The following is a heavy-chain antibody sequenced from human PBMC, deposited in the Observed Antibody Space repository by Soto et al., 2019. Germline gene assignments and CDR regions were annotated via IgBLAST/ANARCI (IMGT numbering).Heavy chain of an antibody. CDR3: ARGDSSSQPHIWFDP. D-gene: IGHD6-13*01. CDR1: GYTFTSYG. J-gene: IGHJ5*02. CDR2: ISAYNGNT. V-gene: IGHV1-18*01. Sequence: QVQLVQSGAEVKKPGASVKVSCKASGYTFTSYGISWVRQAPGQGLEWMGWISAYNGNTNYAQKLQGRVTMTTDTSSSTAYLELRSLSSDDTAVYYCARGDSSSQPHIWFDPWGQGTLVTVSS.